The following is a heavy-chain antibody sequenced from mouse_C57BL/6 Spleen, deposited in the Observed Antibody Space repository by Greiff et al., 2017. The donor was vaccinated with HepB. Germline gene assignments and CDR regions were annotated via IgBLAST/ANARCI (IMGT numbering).Heavy chain of an antibody. V-gene: IGHV1-69*01. D-gene: IGHD5-1*01. Sequence: QVQLQQPGAELVMPGASVKLSCKASGYTFTSYWMHWVKQRPGQGLEWIGEIDPSDSYTNYNQKFKGKSTLTVDKSSSTAYMQLSSLTSEDSAVYYCARSGEYLPMDYWGQGTSVTVSS. CDR2: IDPSDSYT. J-gene: IGHJ4*01. CDR1: GYTFTSYW. CDR3: ARSGEYLPMDY.